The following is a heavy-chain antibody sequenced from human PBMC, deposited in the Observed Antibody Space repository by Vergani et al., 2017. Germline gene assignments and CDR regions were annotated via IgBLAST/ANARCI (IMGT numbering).Heavy chain of an antibody. V-gene: IGHV1-69*08. CDR3: AKEWELGSYDY. D-gene: IGHD1-26*01. J-gene: IGHJ4*02. CDR2: IIPILGIA. Sequence: QVQLVQSGAEVKKPGSSVKVSCKASGGTFSSYTISWVRQAPGQGLEWMGRIIPILGIANYAQKFQGRVTITAEKSTSTAYMELSSLRAEDTAVYYCAKEWELGSYDYWGQGTLVTVSS. CDR1: GGTFSSYT.